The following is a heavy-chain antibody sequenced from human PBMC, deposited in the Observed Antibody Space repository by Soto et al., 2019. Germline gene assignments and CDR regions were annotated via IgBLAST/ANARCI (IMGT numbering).Heavy chain of an antibody. V-gene: IGHV3-23*01. CDR1: GFTFSSYA. CDR3: AKDDDILTGYYPDYYFDY. J-gene: IGHJ4*02. D-gene: IGHD3-9*01. Sequence: EVQLLESGGGLVQPGGSLRLSCAASGFTFSSYAMSWVRQAPGKGLEWVSAISGSGGSTYYADSVKGRFTISRDNSKNTLYLQMNSLRAEDTAVYYCAKDDDILTGYYPDYYFDYWGQGTLVTVSS. CDR2: ISGSGGST.